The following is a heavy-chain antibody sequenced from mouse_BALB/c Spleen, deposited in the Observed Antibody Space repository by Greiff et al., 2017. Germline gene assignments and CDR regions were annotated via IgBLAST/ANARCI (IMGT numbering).Heavy chain of an antibody. CDR1: GYTFSSYW. Sequence: QVQLKESGAELMKPGASVKISCKATGYTFSSYWIEWVKQRPGHGLEWIGEILPGSGSTNYNEKFKGKATFTADTSSNTAYMQLSSLTSEDSAVYYCARSRAENYFDYWGQGTTLTVSS. D-gene: IGHD3-3*01. CDR3: ARSRAENYFDY. J-gene: IGHJ2*01. CDR2: ILPGSGST. V-gene: IGHV1-9*01.